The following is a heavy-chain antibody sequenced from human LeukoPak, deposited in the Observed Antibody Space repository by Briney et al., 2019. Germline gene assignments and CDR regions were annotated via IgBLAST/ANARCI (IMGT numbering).Heavy chain of an antibody. D-gene: IGHD3-22*01. V-gene: IGHV3-30*02. CDR1: GFTFSSYG. CDR3: AKDLRYYDSSGYSVVALDY. CDR2: IRYDGSNK. J-gene: IGHJ4*02. Sequence: GGSLRLSCAASGFTFSSYGMHWVRQAPGKGLEWVAFIRYDGSNKYYADSVKGRFTISRDNSKSTLYLQMNSLRAEDTAVYYCAKDLRYYDSSGYSVVALDYWGQGTLVTVSS.